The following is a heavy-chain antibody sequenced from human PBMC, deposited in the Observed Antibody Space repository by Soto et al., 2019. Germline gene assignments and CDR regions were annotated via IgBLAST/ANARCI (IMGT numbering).Heavy chain of an antibody. Sequence: GEALKISCKGSGYSFTRYWSGWVRQMPGKGLEWMGIIYPGDSDTRYSPSFQGQVTISADKSISTAYLQWSSLKASDTAMYYCARRLRVKAFDIWGQGTMVTVSS. CDR3: ARRLRVKAFDI. V-gene: IGHV5-51*01. CDR2: IYPGDSDT. J-gene: IGHJ3*02. CDR1: GYSFTRYW.